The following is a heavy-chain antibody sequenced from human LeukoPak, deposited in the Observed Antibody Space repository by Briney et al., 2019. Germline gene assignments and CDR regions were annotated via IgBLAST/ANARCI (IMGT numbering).Heavy chain of an antibody. V-gene: IGHV3-33*01. J-gene: IGHJ4*01. CDR2: IWSDGTNR. Sequence: GGSLRLSCVASGFSFSNFGMHWVRQAPGKGLEWVAVIWSDGTNRFYVDSVKGRFTISRDNSQSTVFLQMNSLRVNDTAIYYCARDAQRGFDYSNSLKYWGHGTLVTVSS. CDR3: ARDAQRGFDYSNSLKY. D-gene: IGHD4-11*01. CDR1: GFSFSNFG.